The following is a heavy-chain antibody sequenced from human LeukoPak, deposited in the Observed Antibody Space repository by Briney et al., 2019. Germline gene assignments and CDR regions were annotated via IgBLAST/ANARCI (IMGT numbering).Heavy chain of an antibody. J-gene: IGHJ4*02. CDR1: GGSFSSYY. D-gene: IGHD3-22*01. CDR2: IYYSGST. CDR3: ARVDYDSSGYFDY. Sequence: PSETLSLTCTVSGGSFSSYYWSWIRQPPGKGLVWIRYIYYSGSTNYNPSLKSRVTMSIDTSKNQFSLKVTSVTAADTAVYYCARVDYDSSGYFDYWGQGTPVTVSS. V-gene: IGHV4-59*01.